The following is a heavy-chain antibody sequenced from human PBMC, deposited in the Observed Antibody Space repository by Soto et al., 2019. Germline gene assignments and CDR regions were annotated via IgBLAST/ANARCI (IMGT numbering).Heavy chain of an antibody. CDR2: ISGSGGST. J-gene: IGHJ4*01. CDR3: AKVYSNCRRYYYFDY. Sequence: GGSLRLSCAASGFTFSSYAMSWVRQAPGKGLEWVSAISGSGGSTYYADSVKGRFTISRDNSKNTLYPQMNSLRAEDTAVYYCAKVYSNCRRYYYFDYWGYGTLVTVSS. CDR1: GFTFSSYA. V-gene: IGHV3-23*01. D-gene: IGHD4-4*01.